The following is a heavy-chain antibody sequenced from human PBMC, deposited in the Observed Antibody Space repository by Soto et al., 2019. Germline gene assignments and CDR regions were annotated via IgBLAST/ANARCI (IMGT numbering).Heavy chain of an antibody. CDR3: ARESPYYDFWSGNARTYYYYGMDV. V-gene: IGHV3-21*01. D-gene: IGHD3-3*01. J-gene: IGHJ6*02. Sequence: EVQLVESGGGLVKPGGSLRLSCAASGFTFSSYSMNWVRQAPGKGLEWVSSISSSSSYIYYADSVKGRFTISRDNAKNSLYMQMNSLRAEDTAVYYCARESPYYDFWSGNARTYYYYGMDVWGQGTTVTVSS. CDR2: ISSSSSYI. CDR1: GFTFSSYS.